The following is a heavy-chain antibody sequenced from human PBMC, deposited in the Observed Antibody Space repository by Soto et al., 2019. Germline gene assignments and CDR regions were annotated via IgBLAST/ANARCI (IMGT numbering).Heavy chain of an antibody. J-gene: IGHJ4*02. V-gene: IGHV3-23*01. D-gene: IGHD2-2*01. CDR3: AKGAGSTYPYYFEY. CDR2: ITSSGGST. Sequence: EVQLLESGGGLVQPGGSLRLSCAASGFTFTNYAMSWVRQAPGKGLEWVSTITSSGGSTEYADSVKGRFTISRDIPQNTLYLQMSSLRAEDTAVYYCAKGAGSTYPYYFEYWGQGTLVTVSS. CDR1: GFTFTNYA.